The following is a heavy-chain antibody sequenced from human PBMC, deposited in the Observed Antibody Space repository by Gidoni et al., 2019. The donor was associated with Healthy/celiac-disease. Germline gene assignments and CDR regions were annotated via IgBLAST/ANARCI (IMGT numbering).Heavy chain of an antibody. D-gene: IGHD3-9*01. CDR2: IIPILGIA. Sequence: QVQLVQSGAEVKKPGSSVKVSCKASGGTFSSSAISWVRQAPGQGLEWMGRIIPILGIANYAQKFQGRVTITADKSTSTAYMELSSLRSEDTAVYYCASNGAGYFDWLSHYYYYGMDVWGQGTTVTVSS. V-gene: IGHV1-69*04. CDR1: GGTFSSSA. J-gene: IGHJ6*02. CDR3: ASNGAGYFDWLSHYYYYGMDV.